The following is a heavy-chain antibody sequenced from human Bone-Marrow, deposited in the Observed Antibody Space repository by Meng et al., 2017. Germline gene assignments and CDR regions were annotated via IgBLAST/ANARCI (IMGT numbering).Heavy chain of an antibody. V-gene: IGHV1-69*06. Sequence: SVKVSCKASGGTFSSYAISWVRQAPGQGLEWMGGIIPIFGTANYAQKFQGRVTITADKSTSTAYMELSSLRSEDTAVYYCAREVVGVVVTAIPAWAFDIWGQGTMVTVSS. CDR1: GGTFSSYA. CDR2: IIPIFGTA. D-gene: IGHD2-21*02. J-gene: IGHJ3*02. CDR3: AREVVGVVVTAIPAWAFDI.